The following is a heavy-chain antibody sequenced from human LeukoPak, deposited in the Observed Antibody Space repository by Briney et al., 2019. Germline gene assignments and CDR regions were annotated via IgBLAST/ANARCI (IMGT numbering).Heavy chain of an antibody. D-gene: IGHD3-9*01. CDR3: AREPNISYDISFGLDV. Sequence: ASVKVSCKASGYTFTDYYMHWVRQAPGQGLEWIGWISPDSGRTGFAQKFQGRVTITADESTSTAYMELSSLRSEDTAVYYCAREPNISYDISFGLDVWGKGTTVTISS. CDR2: ISPDSGRT. V-gene: IGHV1-2*02. CDR1: GYTFTDYY. J-gene: IGHJ6*04.